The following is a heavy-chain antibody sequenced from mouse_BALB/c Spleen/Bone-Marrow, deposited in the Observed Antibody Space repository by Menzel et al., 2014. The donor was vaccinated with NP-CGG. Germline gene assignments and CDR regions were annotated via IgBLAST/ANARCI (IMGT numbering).Heavy chain of an antibody. J-gene: IGHJ4*01. V-gene: IGHV1-54*01. CDR3: SREITRYAVDY. Sequence: VKLQEPGAELVRPGTSVKVSCKASGYAFTNYWLEWVKQRPGQGLEWIGVINPGSGGVNYNEKFKGKATLTADKSASTASIQLSSLTSDDSAVYFCSREITRYAVDYWGQGTSVTVSS. D-gene: IGHD2-4*01. CDR1: GYAFTNYW. CDR2: INPGSGGV.